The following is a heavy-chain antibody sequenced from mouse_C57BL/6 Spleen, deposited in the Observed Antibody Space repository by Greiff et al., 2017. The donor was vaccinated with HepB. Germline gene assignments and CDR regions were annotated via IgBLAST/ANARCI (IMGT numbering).Heavy chain of an antibody. J-gene: IGHJ1*03. CDR3: ARYYYGSSYLGYFDV. D-gene: IGHD1-1*01. CDR1: GYTFTSYT. Sequence: VQLQQSGAELARPGASVKMSCKASGYTFTSYTMHWVKQRPGQGLEWIGYINPSSGYTKYNQKFKDKATLTADKSSSTAYMQLSSLTSEDSAVYYCARYYYGSSYLGYFDVWGTGTTVTVSS. CDR2: INPSSGYT. V-gene: IGHV1-4*01.